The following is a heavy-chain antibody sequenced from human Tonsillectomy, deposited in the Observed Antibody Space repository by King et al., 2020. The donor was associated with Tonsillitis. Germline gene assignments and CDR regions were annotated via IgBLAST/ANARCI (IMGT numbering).Heavy chain of an antibody. CDR3: ASPDPRYDSSGYYYF. Sequence: VQLVQSGAEVKKPGSSVKVSCKASGGTLSSYNINWLRQAPGQGFEWMGGIIPIVGTPNYAQKFQGRVTITADKSTSTADMELSSLRSEETAVYYFASPDPRYDSSGYYYFWGQGTLVTVSS. CDR2: IIPIVGTP. CDR1: GGTLSSYN. J-gene: IGHJ4*02. D-gene: IGHD3-22*01. V-gene: IGHV1-69*06.